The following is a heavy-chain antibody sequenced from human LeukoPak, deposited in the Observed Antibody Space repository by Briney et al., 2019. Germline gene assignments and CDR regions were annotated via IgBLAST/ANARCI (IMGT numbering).Heavy chain of an antibody. Sequence: PGRSLRLSCAASGFTFDDYAMHWVRQAPGGGLEWVSGISWNSGSIGYADSVKGRFTISRDNAKNSLYLQMNSLRAEDTALYYCAKDMHTPNYGMDVWGQGTTVTVSS. CDR1: GFTFDDYA. CDR2: ISWNSGSI. V-gene: IGHV3-9*01. CDR3: AKDMHTPNYGMDV. J-gene: IGHJ6*02.